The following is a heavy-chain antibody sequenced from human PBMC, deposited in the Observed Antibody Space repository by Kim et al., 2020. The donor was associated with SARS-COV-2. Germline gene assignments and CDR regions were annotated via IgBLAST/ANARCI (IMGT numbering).Heavy chain of an antibody. D-gene: IGHD3-10*01. V-gene: IGHV3-23*01. J-gene: IGHJ4*02. CDR3: ANNRITMVRGVYGY. Sequence: ADTGEGRFTISRDHSKNTLYLQMNSLRAEDTAVYYCANNRITMVRGVYGYWGQGTLVTVSS.